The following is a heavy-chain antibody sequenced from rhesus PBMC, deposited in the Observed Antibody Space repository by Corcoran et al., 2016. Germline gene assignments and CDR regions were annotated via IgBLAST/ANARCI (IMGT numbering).Heavy chain of an antibody. Sequence: QVQLQESGPGLVKPSQTLSLTCAVSGASVSSNIPTWHWIRQSPSRGLEWQGRTFYKTKWNQDYAQSGQKRITINADTSKNQFARQLNSVTPEDMAVYYCVRDSNWRADYWGQGVLVTVSS. D-gene: IGHD4-23*01. CDR3: VRDSNWRADY. CDR1: GASVSSNIPT. J-gene: IGHJ4*01. V-gene: IGHV6-1*01. CDR2: TFYKTKWNQ.